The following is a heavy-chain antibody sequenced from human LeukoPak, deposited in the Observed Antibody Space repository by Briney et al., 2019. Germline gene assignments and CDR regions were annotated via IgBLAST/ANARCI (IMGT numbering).Heavy chain of an antibody. D-gene: IGHD1-26*01. J-gene: IGHJ5*02. CDR3: ARVQGGWELPNWFDP. CDR2: IIPIFGTA. V-gene: IGHV1-69*06. CDR1: GGTFSSYA. Sequence: GASVKVSCKASGGTFSSYAISWVRQAPGQGLEWMGGIIPIFGTANYAQKFQGRVTITADKSTSTAYMELSSLRSEDTAVYYCARVQGGWELPNWFDPWGQGTLVTVSS.